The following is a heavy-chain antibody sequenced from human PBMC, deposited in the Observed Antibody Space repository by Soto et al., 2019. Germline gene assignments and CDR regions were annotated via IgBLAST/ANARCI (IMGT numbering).Heavy chain of an antibody. CDR3: ARAFGSTMPSLF. J-gene: IGHJ4*02. V-gene: IGHV4-59*01. CDR2: IYYTGST. Sequence: PSETLSLTCTVSGGPISSYYWNWIRQPPGKGLEWIGYIYYTGSTNYNPSLKSRVTISVDTSKNQFSLKLSSVTAADTAVYYCARAFGSTMPSLFWGQGTLVTVSS. D-gene: IGHD3-16*02. CDR1: GGPISSYY.